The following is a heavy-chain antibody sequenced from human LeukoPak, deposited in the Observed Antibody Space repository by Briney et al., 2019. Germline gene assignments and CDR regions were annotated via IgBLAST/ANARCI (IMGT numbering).Heavy chain of an antibody. V-gene: IGHV3-23*01. CDR2: SSGSGGST. CDR1: GFTFSSYA. Sequence: GGSLRLSCAASGFTFSSYAMSLVRQAPGKGLEWVSASSGSGGSTYYADSVKGRFTISRDNSKNTLYLQMNSLRAEDTAVYYCAKAQGYYYDSSGYPAGDWGQGTLVTVSS. J-gene: IGHJ4*02. CDR3: AKAQGYYYDSSGYPAGD. D-gene: IGHD3-22*01.